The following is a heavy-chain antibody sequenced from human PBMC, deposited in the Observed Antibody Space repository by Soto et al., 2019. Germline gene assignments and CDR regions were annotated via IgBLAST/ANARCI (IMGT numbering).Heavy chain of an antibody. CDR3: ARGRSSPNFDP. D-gene: IGHD6-6*01. CDR2: LIPIFGAA. J-gene: IGHJ5*02. V-gene: IGHV1-69*01. Sequence: QVQLVQSGAEVRKPGSSVKVSCKISGGTFTNYVISWLRQAPGQGLEWMGGLIPIFGAANLAQKFQGRVTITADEYTSTGNMELSSLTAEDTAVYYCARGRSSPNFDPWGQGTLVTVSS. CDR1: GGTFTNYV.